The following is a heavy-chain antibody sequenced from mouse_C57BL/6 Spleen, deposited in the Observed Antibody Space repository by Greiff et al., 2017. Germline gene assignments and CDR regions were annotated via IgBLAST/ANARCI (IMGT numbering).Heavy chain of an antibody. V-gene: IGHV1-64*01. CDR2: IHPNSGST. D-gene: IGHD1-1*01. CDR1: GYTFTSYW. J-gene: IGHJ1*03. CDR3: APLYYYGSSYWYVDV. Sequence: VQLQQPGAELVKPGASVKLSCKASGYTFTSYWMHWVKQRPGQGLEWIGMIHPNSGSTNYNEKFKSKATLTVDKSSSTAYMQLSSLTSEDSAVYYCAPLYYYGSSYWYVDVWGTGTTVTVSS.